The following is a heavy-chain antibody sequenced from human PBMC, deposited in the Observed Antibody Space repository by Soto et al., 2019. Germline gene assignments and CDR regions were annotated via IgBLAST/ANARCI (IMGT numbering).Heavy chain of an antibody. CDR2: IYYSGST. CDR1: GGSISSYY. CDR3: ARHSLLGYYYYMDV. V-gene: IGHV4-59*08. J-gene: IGHJ6*03. Sequence: SETLSLTCTVSGGSISSYYWSWIRQPPGKGLEWIGYIYYSGSTNYNPSLKSRVTISVDTSKNQFSLKLSSVTAADTAVYYCARHSLLGYYYYMDVWGKGTTVTVSS. D-gene: IGHD2-15*01.